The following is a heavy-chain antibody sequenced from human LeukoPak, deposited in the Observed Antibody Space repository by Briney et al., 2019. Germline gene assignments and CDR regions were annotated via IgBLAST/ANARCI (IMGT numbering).Heavy chain of an antibody. CDR2: VYYSGST. Sequence: SETLSLNCTVAGGSISRSSDYWGWLRQPPGKGLEWIGTVYYSGSTYYTPSLKSRVNISVDTSKIQFSLKLSSVTAADTAVYYCARHGFRYFDSDTYWFDPWGQGALVTVSS. CDR3: ARHGFRYFDSDTYWFDP. D-gene: IGHD3-9*01. CDR1: GGSISRSSDY. V-gene: IGHV4-39*01. J-gene: IGHJ5*02.